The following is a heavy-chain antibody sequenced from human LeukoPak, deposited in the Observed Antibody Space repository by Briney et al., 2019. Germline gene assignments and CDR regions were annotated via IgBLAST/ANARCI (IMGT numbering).Heavy chain of an antibody. J-gene: IGHJ4*02. D-gene: IGHD3-16*01. CDR2: ISGSGGRT. Sequence: GGSLRLSCAASGFTFSNYGMSWVRQAPGKGLEWVSAISGSGGRTYHADSVKGRFTISKDNSKNTLYLQMNSLSGDDTSMYFCARAYGGLIDYWGQGTLVTVSS. CDR1: GFTFSNYG. V-gene: IGHV3-23*01. CDR3: ARAYGGLIDY.